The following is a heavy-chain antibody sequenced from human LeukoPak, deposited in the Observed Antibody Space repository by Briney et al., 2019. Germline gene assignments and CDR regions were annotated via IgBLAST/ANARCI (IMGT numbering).Heavy chain of an antibody. Sequence: GGSLRLSCAASGFTFSSYGMSWVRQAPGKGLEWVSAISGSGGRTYYADSVKGRFTISRDNSKNTLYLQMNSLRAEDTAVYYCAKVYYYDSSGYPGPFNYWGQGTLVTVSS. CDR2: ISGSGGRT. CDR3: AKVYYYDSSGYPGPFNY. CDR1: GFTFSSYG. J-gene: IGHJ4*02. V-gene: IGHV3-23*01. D-gene: IGHD3-22*01.